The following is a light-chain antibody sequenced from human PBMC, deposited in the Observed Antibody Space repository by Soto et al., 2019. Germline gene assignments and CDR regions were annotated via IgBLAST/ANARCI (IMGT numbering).Light chain of an antibody. CDR2: GAS. J-gene: IGKJ4*01. V-gene: IGKV3D-20*02. Sequence: EIVLTQSPGTLSLSPGERATLSCRASQSVSNNYLAWYQQKPGQAPRLVIYGASSRAPGIPDRFSGRESGTDFTLTISRLEPEDFAVYYCQQRTNWLTFGGGTKVDIK. CDR1: QSVSNNY. CDR3: QQRTNWLT.